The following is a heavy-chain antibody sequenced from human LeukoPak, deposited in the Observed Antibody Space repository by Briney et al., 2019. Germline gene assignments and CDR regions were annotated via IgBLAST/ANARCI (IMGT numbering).Heavy chain of an antibody. V-gene: IGHV4-34*01. CDR1: GGSFSGYY. D-gene: IGHD2-21*02. J-gene: IGHJ4*02. CDR2: INHSGST. Sequence: TSETLSLTCAVYGGSFSGYYWSWIRQPPGKGLEWIGEINHSGSTNYNPSLKSRVTISVDTSKNQFSLKLSSVTAADTAVYYCARWRGDCYCFGYWGQGTLVTVSS. CDR3: ARWRGDCYCFGY.